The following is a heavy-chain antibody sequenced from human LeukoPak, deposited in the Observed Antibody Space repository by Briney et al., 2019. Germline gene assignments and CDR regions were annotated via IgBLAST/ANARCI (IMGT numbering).Heavy chain of an antibody. Sequence: GGSLRLSCAASGFTFSNYNMKWVRQAPGKGLEWLSFISGSTSSIYYADSVKGRFTISRDNAKNSLFLQMNSLGAEDSAVYYCARGHSGYDFRVYWGQGILVTVSS. J-gene: IGHJ4*02. V-gene: IGHV3-48*01. CDR3: ARGHSGYDFRVY. CDR2: ISGSTSSI. CDR1: GFTFSNYN. D-gene: IGHD5-12*01.